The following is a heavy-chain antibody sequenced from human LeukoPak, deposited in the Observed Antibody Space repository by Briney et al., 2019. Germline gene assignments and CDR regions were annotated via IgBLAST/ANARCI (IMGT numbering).Heavy chain of an antibody. CDR3: ASEFWSGYFDS. V-gene: IGHV3-48*03. Sequence: PGGSLTLSCAASGFTFSSYDMNWVRQTPERGLEWIAFISSGGDVIKYADSVKDRFAISRDNAKKPLYLQMSSLRAEDTAFYYCASEFWSGYFDSWGQGTLVTVSS. CDR2: ISSGGDVI. CDR1: GFTFSSYD. J-gene: IGHJ4*02. D-gene: IGHD3-3*01.